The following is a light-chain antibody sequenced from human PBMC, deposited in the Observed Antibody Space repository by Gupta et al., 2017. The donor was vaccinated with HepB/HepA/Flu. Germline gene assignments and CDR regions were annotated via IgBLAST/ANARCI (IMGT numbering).Light chain of an antibody. Sequence: EVVLTQSPLSLPVTLGQPASISCRSSQSFVYGDGNTYLNWFQQRPGQSPRRLIYKVSNRDSGVPDRFSGSGSGTDFTLKISRVEAEDVGVYYCMQRTQWPLYTFGPGTKLEIK. CDR1: QSFVYGDGNTY. J-gene: IGKJ2*01. CDR3: MQRTQWPLYT. CDR2: KVS. V-gene: IGKV2-30*01.